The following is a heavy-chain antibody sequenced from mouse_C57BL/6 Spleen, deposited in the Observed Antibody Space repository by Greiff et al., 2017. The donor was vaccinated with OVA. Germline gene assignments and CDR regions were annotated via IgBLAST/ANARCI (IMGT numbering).Heavy chain of an antibody. J-gene: IGHJ1*03. Sequence: QVQLKESGAELVRPGASVTLSCKASGYTFTDYEMHWVKQTPVHGLEWIGAIDPETGGTAYNQKFKGKAILTADKSSSTAYMELRSLTSEDSAVYYCTRQRYGSSYRYFGVWGTGTTVTVSS. CDR2: IDPETGGT. CDR3: TRQRYGSSYRYFGV. V-gene: IGHV1-15*01. D-gene: IGHD1-1*01. CDR1: GYTFTDYE.